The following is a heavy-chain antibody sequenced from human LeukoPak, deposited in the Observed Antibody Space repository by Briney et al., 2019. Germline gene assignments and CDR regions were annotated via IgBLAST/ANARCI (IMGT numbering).Heavy chain of an antibody. D-gene: IGHD6-25*01. CDR3: ARVPDLTPSGLVYYMDV. Sequence: ASVKVSCKASGYTFTSYGISWVRQAPGQGLEWMGWISAYNGNTNYAQKLQGRVTMTTDTSTSTAYMELRSLRSDDTAVYYCARVPDLTPSGLVYYMDVWGKGTTVTVSS. CDR2: ISAYNGNT. CDR1: GYTFTSYG. V-gene: IGHV1-18*01. J-gene: IGHJ6*03.